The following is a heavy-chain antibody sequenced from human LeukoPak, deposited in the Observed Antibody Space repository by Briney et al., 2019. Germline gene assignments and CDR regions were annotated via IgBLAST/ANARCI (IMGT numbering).Heavy chain of an antibody. CDR2: LTGYGGA. CDR1: GFSFTSYA. D-gene: IGHD6-13*01. V-gene: IGHV3-23*01. J-gene: IGHJ5*02. Sequence: GGSLRLYCEASGFSFTSYAMMWVRQAPGKGLQCVATLTGYGGAYYAGSGEGRFIVSRDISKNTFLLQMYSLRAEDTAVYYCAKGAAAGKVDWFDPWGQGTLVTVSS. CDR3: AKGAAAGKVDWFDP.